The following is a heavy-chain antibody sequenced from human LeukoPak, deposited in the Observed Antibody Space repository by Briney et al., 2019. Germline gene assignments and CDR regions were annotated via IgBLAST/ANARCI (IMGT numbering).Heavy chain of an antibody. Sequence: GGPLRLSCAASGFTFSSYAMHWVRQAPGKGLEWVAVISYDGSNKYYADSVKGRFTISRDNSKNTLYLQMNSLRAEDTAVYYCAKDLNDYSNYGYFDYWGQGTLVTVSS. D-gene: IGHD4-11*01. J-gene: IGHJ4*02. CDR2: ISYDGSNK. CDR1: GFTFSSYA. V-gene: IGHV3-30*04. CDR3: AKDLNDYSNYGYFDY.